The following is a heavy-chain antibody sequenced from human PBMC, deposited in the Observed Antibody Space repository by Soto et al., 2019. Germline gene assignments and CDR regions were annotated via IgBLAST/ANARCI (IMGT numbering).Heavy chain of an antibody. D-gene: IGHD1-26*01. J-gene: IGHJ4*02. CDR1: GASITSGGYY. Sequence: PSETLSLTCTVSGASITSGGYYWSWIRQHPGKGLEWIGYIHYSGSTYYNPSLKSRVTISVDTSKSELSLQLTSVTAADTAVYYCARDRPFSGSYHFDYWGQGTLVTVSS. CDR3: ARDRPFSGSYHFDY. CDR2: IHYSGST. V-gene: IGHV4-31*03.